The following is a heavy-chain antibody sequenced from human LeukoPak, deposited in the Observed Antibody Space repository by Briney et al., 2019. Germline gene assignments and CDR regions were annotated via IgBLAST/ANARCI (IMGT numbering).Heavy chain of an antibody. Sequence: GGSLRLSCAASGFTFSSYSMDWVRQAPGKGLEWVSGISGSGGSTYYADSVKGRFTISRDNSKNTVYLQMNSLRAEDTALYFCAKAQGDLRLGYWGQGSLVTVSS. D-gene: IGHD2-21*02. J-gene: IGHJ4*02. V-gene: IGHV3-23*01. CDR3: AKAQGDLRLGY. CDR2: ISGSGGST. CDR1: GFTFSSYS.